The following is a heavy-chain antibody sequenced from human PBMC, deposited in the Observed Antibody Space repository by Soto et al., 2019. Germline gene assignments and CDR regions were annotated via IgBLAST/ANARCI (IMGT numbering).Heavy chain of an antibody. V-gene: IGHV1-18*01. D-gene: IGHD2-2*02. Sequence: QVQLVQSGAEVKKPGASVKVSCKASGYMFTTYGISWVRQAPGQGLEWMGWISAYNGNTKYAQKLQGRVTMTTDTSTSTAYMELWSLRSDDTAVYYCARERCSSTSCYKGPFYYYGLDVWGQGTTVTVSS. CDR1: GYMFTTYG. J-gene: IGHJ6*02. CDR2: ISAYNGNT. CDR3: ARERCSSTSCYKGPFYYYGLDV.